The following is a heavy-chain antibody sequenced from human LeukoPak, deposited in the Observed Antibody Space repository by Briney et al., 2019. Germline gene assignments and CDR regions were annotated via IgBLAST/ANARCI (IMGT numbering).Heavy chain of an antibody. CDR3: ARESASWYFDL. CDR2: INLDGTER. Sequence: PGGSLRLSCTASGFTFSYFWMSWVRQAPGKGLEWVANINLDGTERHYVDSVKGRFTISRDNSKNTLYLQMNSLRAEDTAVYYCARESASWYFDLWGRGTLVTVSS. J-gene: IGHJ2*01. V-gene: IGHV3-7*05. CDR1: GFTFSYFW.